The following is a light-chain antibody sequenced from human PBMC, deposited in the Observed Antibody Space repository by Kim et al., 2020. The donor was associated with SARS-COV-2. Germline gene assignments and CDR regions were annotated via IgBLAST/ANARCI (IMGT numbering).Light chain of an antibody. V-gene: IGKV3D-15*01. CDR3: QHYYNWPYT. J-gene: IGKJ2*01. CDR2: GAS. Sequence: SVAPGERATLACRASQSVSSSLAWYQHKPGQAPRLLIYGASTRAAGIPAGFSGSGSDTDFTLTISSLQSEDSAIYYCQHYYNWPYTFGQGTKLEI. CDR1: QSVSSS.